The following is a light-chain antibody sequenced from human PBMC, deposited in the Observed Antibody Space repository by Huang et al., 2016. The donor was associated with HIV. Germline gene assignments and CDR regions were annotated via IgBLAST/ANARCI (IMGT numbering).Light chain of an antibody. CDR2: LGS. V-gene: IGKV2-28*01. CDR1: ERLLHSNGYTY. Sequence: DIVMTQSPLSLAVTPGETASISCRSSERLLHSNGYTYLEWYQQKTGQSPRLLIYLGSNQASGVADRCRGSGSGTDVTLKSSRGEAEDVGVYYCMQGLQTRITFGQGTRLEIK. CDR3: MQGLQTRIT. J-gene: IGKJ5*01.